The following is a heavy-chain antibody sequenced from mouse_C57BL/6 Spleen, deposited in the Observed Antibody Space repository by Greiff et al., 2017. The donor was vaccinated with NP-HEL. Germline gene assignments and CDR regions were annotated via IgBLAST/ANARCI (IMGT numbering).Heavy chain of an antibody. Sequence: QVQLQQSGAELARPGASVKLSCKASGYTFTSYGISWVKQRTGQGLEWIGELYPRSGNTYYNEKFKGKAPLTADKSSSTAYMELRSLTSEDSAVYFCARERNSNQGYYYAMDYWGQGTSVTVSS. CDR3: ARERNSNQGYYYAMDY. CDR1: GYTFTSYG. J-gene: IGHJ4*01. CDR2: LYPRSGNT. V-gene: IGHV1-81*01. D-gene: IGHD2-5*01.